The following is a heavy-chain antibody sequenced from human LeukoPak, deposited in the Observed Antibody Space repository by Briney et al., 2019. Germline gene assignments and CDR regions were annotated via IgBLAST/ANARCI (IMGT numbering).Heavy chain of an antibody. CDR3: ARAGGDSSSWSVLYYFDY. CDR1: GYTFTGYY. J-gene: IGHJ4*02. Sequence: ASVKVSCKASGYTFTGYYMHWVRQAPGQGLEWMGWINPNSGGTNYAQKFQGWVTMTRDTSISTAYMELSRLRSDDTAVYYCARAGGDSSSWSVLYYFDYWGQGTLVTVSS. D-gene: IGHD6-13*01. CDR2: INPNSGGT. V-gene: IGHV1-2*04.